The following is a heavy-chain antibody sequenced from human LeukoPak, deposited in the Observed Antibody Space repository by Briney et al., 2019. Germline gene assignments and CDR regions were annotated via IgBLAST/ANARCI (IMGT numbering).Heavy chain of an antibody. CDR1: GFTVSSYW. Sequence: GGSLRLSCAASGFTVSSYWMSWVRQAPGKGLEWVANIKQDGSEKYYVDSVKGRFTISRDNAKNSLYLQMNSLRAEDTAVYYCAREARAQYYFDYWGQGTLVTVSS. CDR2: IKQDGSEK. CDR3: AREARAQYYFDY. J-gene: IGHJ4*02. V-gene: IGHV3-7*01.